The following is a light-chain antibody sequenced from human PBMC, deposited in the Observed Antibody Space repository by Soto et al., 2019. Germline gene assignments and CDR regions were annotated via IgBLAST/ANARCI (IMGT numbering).Light chain of an antibody. CDR2: EVN. Sequence: QSVLTQPPSASGSPGQSVTISCTGTNSGVGGYDFVSWYQQHPGKAPKLMIYEVNKRPSGVPDRFSGSKSGNTASLTVSGLQAEDEASYYCSSFAGSNNVLFGGGTKLTVL. V-gene: IGLV2-8*01. CDR3: SSFAGSNNVL. CDR1: NSGVGGYDF. J-gene: IGLJ3*02.